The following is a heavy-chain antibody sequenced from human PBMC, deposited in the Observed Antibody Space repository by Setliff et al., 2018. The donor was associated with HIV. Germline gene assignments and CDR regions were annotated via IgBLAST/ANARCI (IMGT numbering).Heavy chain of an antibody. V-gene: IGHV3-23*01. CDR1: GFSFSTYA. CDR3: ANWLSAVAGGWGPYDI. Sequence: LRLSCAASGFSFSTYAMSWVRQAPGKGLEWVSTISERDGSTYYADSVKGRFTISRDNSKNTVYLQLNSLRAEDSAVYYCANWLSAVAGGWGPYDIWGQGTMVTVSS. CDR2: ISERDGST. D-gene: IGHD6-19*01. J-gene: IGHJ3*02.